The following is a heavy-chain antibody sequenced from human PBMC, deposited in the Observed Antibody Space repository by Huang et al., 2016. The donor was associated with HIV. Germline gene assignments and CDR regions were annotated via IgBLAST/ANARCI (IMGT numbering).Heavy chain of an antibody. CDR2: ISSSGITI. CDR3: ARVEYYDSTIDY. J-gene: IGHJ4*02. CDR1: GFTFRDSY. V-gene: IGHV3-11*01. Sequence: QVQLVESGGGLVKPGGSLRLSCAASGFTFRDSYMGWIRQAPWKGLEWVSDISSSGITIYDADSVKGRFTISRDNAKNSLYLQMNSLRAEDTAVYYCARVEYYDSTIDYWGQGTLVTVSS. D-gene: IGHD3-22*01.